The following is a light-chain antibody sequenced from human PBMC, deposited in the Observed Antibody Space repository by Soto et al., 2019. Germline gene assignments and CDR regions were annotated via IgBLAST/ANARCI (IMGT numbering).Light chain of an antibody. V-gene: IGKV3-20*01. Sequence: EIVITQSPSTLSVSPGDRVTLSCRASQSVSSDLAWYHQKPGQAPRLLIYGASSRATGIPDRFSGSGSGTDFTLTISRLEPEDFAVYYCQQYDNSRLIFGGGTKVDIK. J-gene: IGKJ4*01. CDR3: QQYDNSRLI. CDR2: GAS. CDR1: QSVSSD.